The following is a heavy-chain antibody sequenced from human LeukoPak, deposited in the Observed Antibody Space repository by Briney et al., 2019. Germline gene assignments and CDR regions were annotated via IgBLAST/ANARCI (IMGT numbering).Heavy chain of an antibody. D-gene: IGHD3-10*01. CDR3: ARDGSYGSGRNYYYYYYMDV. V-gene: IGHV1-2*02. Sequence: ASVKVSCKASGYTFTGYYMHWVRQAPGQGLEWMGWINPNSGGTNYAQKFQGRVTMTRDTSISTAYMELSRLRSDDTAVYYCARDGSYGSGRNYYYYYYMDVWGKGTTVTISS. CDR1: GYTFTGYY. CDR2: INPNSGGT. J-gene: IGHJ6*03.